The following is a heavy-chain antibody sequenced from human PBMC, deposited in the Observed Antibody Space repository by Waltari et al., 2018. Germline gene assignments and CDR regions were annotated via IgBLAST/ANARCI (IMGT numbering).Heavy chain of an antibody. CDR1: GYTFTSYD. V-gene: IGHV1-8*03. CDR3: ARGPIDTRSWDY. D-gene: IGHD1-26*01. CDR2: MNPNSGNT. J-gene: IGHJ4*02. Sequence: KASGYTFTSYDINWVRQATGQGLEWMGWMNPNSGNTGYAQKFQGRVTITRNTSISTAYMELSSLRSEDTAVYYCARGPIDTRSWDYWGQGTLVTVSS.